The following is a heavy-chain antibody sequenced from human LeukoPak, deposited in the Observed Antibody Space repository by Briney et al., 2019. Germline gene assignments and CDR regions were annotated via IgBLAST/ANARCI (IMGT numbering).Heavy chain of an antibody. V-gene: IGHV3-23*01. CDR2: ISGSGGNT. J-gene: IGHJ4*02. CDR3: AKESGSSTDFDY. CDR1: GFTFSSYA. D-gene: IGHD2-2*01. Sequence: GGSLRLSCAASGFTFSSYAMSWVRQAPGKGLERVSAISGSGGNTYYADSVKGRFTISRDNSKNTLYVQMNSLRAEDTAVYYCAKESGSSTDFDYWGQGTLVTVSS.